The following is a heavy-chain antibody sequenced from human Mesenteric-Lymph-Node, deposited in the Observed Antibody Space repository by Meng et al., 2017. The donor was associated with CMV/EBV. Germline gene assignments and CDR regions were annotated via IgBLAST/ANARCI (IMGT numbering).Heavy chain of an antibody. D-gene: IGHD1-14*01. V-gene: IGHV1-69*10. CDR1: GGTFSSYA. CDR3: ARGTGSLYNWFDP. J-gene: IGHJ5*02. CDR2: IIPILGIA. Sequence: SVKVSCKASGGTFSSYAISWVRQAPGQGLEWMGGIIPILGIANYAQKFQGRVTITADKSTSTAYMELSSLSSEDTAVYYCARGTGSLYNWFDPWGQGTLVTVSS.